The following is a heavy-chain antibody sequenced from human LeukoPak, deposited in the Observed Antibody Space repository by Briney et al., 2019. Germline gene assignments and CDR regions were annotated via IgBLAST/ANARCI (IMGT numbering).Heavy chain of an antibody. V-gene: IGHV4-34*01. D-gene: IGHD6-13*01. CDR3: ARGIAATHY. Sequence: SETLSLTCAVYGGSFSGYYWSWIRQPPGKGLEWIGEINHSGSTNYNPSLKSRVTISVDTSKNQFSLKLSSVTAADTAVYYCARGIAATHYWGQGTLVTVSS. J-gene: IGHJ4*02. CDR2: INHSGST. CDR1: GGSFSGYY.